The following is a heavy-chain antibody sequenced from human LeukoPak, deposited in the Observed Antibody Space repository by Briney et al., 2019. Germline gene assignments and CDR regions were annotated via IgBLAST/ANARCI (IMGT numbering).Heavy chain of an antibody. CDR1: GGSISSGSYY. J-gene: IGHJ2*01. CDR2: IYTSGST. V-gene: IGHV4-61*02. D-gene: IGHD2-15*01. CDR3: ASFSPDCSGGSCYGYFDL. Sequence: PSETLSLTCTVSGGSISSGSYYWSWIRQPAGKGRVWIGRIYTSGSTNYNPSHKSRVTISVDTSKNQFSQKLSSVTAADTAVYYWASFSPDCSGGSCYGYFDLWGRGTLVTVSS.